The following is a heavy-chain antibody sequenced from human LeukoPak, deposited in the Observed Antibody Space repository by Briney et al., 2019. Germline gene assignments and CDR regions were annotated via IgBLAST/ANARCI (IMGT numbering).Heavy chain of an antibody. CDR2: FDPEDGET. Sequence: ASVKVSCKVSGYTLTELSMHWVRQAPGKGLEWMGGFDPEDGETIYAQKFQGRVTMTEDTSTDTAYMELSSLRSEDTAVYYCATVPGYGSGRGAFDIWGQGTMVTVSS. J-gene: IGHJ3*02. V-gene: IGHV1-24*01. CDR1: GYTLTELS. CDR3: ATVPGYGSGRGAFDI. D-gene: IGHD3-10*01.